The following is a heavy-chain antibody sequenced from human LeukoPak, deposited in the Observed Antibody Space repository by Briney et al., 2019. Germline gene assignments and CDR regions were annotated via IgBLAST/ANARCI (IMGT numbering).Heavy chain of an antibody. J-gene: IGHJ4*02. CDR1: GFTFTSNG. CDR3: ARDSHDYCDY. V-gene: IGHV1-18*01. Sequence: ASVKVSCKTSGFTFTSNGISWVRQAPGQGPEWMGWINAYNGKTNYPQKFQDRVTMTTDTSTSTAYLELRNLRSDDTAVYYCARDSHDYCDYWGQGTLVTVSS. CDR2: INAYNGKT.